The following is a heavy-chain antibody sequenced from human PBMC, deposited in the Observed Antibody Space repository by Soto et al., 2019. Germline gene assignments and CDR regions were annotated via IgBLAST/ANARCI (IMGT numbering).Heavy chain of an antibody. V-gene: IGHV3-7*03. D-gene: IGHD1-7*01. Sequence: EVQLVESGGGLVQPGGSLRLSCAASGLTFSSYWMSWVRQAPGKGLEWVANIKQDGSEKYYVDSVKGRFTISRDNAKNSLYLQMNSLRAEDPAVYYCATSTFLTGTTGYFDYWGQGTLVTVSS. CDR2: IKQDGSEK. CDR3: ATSTFLTGTTGYFDY. CDR1: GLTFSSYW. J-gene: IGHJ4*02.